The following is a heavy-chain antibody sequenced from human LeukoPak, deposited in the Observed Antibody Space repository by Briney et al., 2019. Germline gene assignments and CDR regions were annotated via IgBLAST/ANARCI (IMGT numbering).Heavy chain of an antibody. CDR1: GYIFSSYW. Sequence: GESLKISCKGSGYIFSSYWIAWVRQMPGKRLKWMGIIYPGDSDTRYSPSFQGQVTISADKSISTAYLQWSSLKASDTAMYYCARVDTTMGEFDYWGQGTLVTVSS. D-gene: IGHD5-18*01. V-gene: IGHV5-51*01. CDR2: IYPGDSDT. J-gene: IGHJ4*02. CDR3: ARVDTTMGEFDY.